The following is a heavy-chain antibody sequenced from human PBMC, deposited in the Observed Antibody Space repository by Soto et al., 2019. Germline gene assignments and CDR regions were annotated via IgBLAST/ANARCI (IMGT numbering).Heavy chain of an antibody. CDR1: GYTFTSYG. V-gene: IGHV1-18*01. Sequence: QVQLVQSGAEVKKPGASVKVSCKASGYTFTSYGISWMRQALGQGLEWMGWISAYNDNTNYAEKLQGRVTMTTDTSTSTANMELRSLRSDDTAVYYCARVYRITMVRGELSEYWGQGTLVTVSS. CDR3: ARVYRITMVRGELSEY. CDR2: ISAYNDNT. D-gene: IGHD3-10*01. J-gene: IGHJ4*02.